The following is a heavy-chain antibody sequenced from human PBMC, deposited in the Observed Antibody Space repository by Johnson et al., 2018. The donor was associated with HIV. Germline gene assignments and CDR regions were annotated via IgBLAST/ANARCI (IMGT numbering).Heavy chain of an antibody. J-gene: IGHJ3*02. CDR1: GFTFSHYA. CDR2: ISYGGIGK. D-gene: IGHD6-6*01. V-gene: IGHV3-30*04. Sequence: QVQLVESGGGVVQPGRSLRLSCAASGFTFSHYAMHWVRQAPGKGLEWVALISYGGIGKYYEASVTGGFTISRDNSRNTLYLQMNSLRLEDAAVYYCARDLVEYSSSSYAFDIWGQGTMVTVSS. CDR3: ARDLVEYSSSSYAFDI.